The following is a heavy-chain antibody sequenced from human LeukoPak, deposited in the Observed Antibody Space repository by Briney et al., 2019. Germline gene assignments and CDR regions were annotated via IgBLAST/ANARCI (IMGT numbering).Heavy chain of an antibody. V-gene: IGHV3-30*18. CDR2: ISDDGSNK. CDR1: GFTFGSYG. J-gene: IGHJ4*02. Sequence: PGRSLRLSCAASGFTFGSYGMHWVRQAPGKGLEWVAVISDDGSNKYYADSVKGRFTISRDSSKNTLSLQMSSLRVEDTAVYYCAKDNKRYSCDYWGQGTLVTVSS. D-gene: IGHD5-18*01. CDR3: AKDNKRYSCDY.